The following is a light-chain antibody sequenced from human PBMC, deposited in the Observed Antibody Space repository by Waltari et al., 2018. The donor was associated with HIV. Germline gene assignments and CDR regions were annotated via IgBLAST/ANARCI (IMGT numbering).Light chain of an antibody. CDR3: QTWDSTPIV. V-gene: IGLV3-1*01. Sequence: SYELTQPPSVSVSPGQTASITCSGYQLGDKYASWYQQKPGQSPVLVIYQDNNRPSGIPEQFSGSNSGNTATLTISGTQAMDEADYYCQTWDSTPIVFGGGTQLTVL. CDR2: QDN. CDR1: QLGDKY. J-gene: IGLJ2*01.